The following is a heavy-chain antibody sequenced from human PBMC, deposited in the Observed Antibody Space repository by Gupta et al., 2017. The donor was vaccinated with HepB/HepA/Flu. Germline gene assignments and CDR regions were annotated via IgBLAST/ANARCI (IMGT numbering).Heavy chain of an antibody. CDR3: GRDPGSDNPIDY. CDR1: GFTFNKFG. CDR2: IWMDGTKK. D-gene: IGHD1-1*01. Sequence: VQPVESGGGVVQPGRSLRLSCAASGFTFNKFGMHWVRQAPGKGLEWVAVIWMDGTKKVYADSVKGRFTISRDNSKNTLYLQMDRLTAEDTALYYCGRDPGSDNPIDYWGQGTPVTVSS. J-gene: IGHJ4*02. V-gene: IGHV3-33*01.